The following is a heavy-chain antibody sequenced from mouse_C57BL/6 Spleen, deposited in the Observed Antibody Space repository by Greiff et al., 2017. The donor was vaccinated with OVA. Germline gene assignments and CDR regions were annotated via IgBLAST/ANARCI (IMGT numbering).Heavy chain of an antibody. CDR1: GYTFTSYW. V-gene: IGHV1-64*01. J-gene: IGHJ2*01. D-gene: IGHD2-1*01. Sequence: QVHVKQPGAELVKPGASVKLSCKASGYTFTSYWMHWVKQRPGQGLEWIGMIHPNSGSTNYNEKFKSKATLTVDKSSSTAYMQLSSLTSEDSAVYYCARLAYGNVRGYWGQGTTLTVSS. CDR3: ARLAYGNVRGY. CDR2: IHPNSGST.